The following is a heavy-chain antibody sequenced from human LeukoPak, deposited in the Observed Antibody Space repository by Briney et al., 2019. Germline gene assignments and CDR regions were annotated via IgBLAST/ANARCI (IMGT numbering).Heavy chain of an antibody. D-gene: IGHD2-15*01. V-gene: IGHV3-21*01. J-gene: IGHJ6*02. CDR2: ISSSSSYI. CDR3: ARARGVCSGGSCYSGCYYYGMDV. Sequence: PGGSLRLSCAASGFTFSSYSMNWVRQAPGKGLEWVSSISSSSSYIYYADSVKGRFTISRDNAKNSLYLQMNSLRAEDTAVYYCARARGVCSGGSCYSGCYYYGMDVWGQGTTVTVSS. CDR1: GFTFSSYS.